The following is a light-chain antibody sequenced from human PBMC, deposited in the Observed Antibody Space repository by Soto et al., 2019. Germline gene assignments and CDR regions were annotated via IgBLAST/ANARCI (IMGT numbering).Light chain of an antibody. CDR2: DVS. J-gene: IGLJ2*01. V-gene: IGLV2-14*01. CDR3: SSYTSSSTLL. CDR1: SNDIGGYNY. Sequence: QSALTQPASVSGSPGQSITFSCTGTSNDIGGYNYVSWYQQHPGKAPKLMIFDVSNRPSGVSYRFSGSKSGNTASLTISGLQAEDEDDYYCSSYTSSSTLLFGGGTKLTV.